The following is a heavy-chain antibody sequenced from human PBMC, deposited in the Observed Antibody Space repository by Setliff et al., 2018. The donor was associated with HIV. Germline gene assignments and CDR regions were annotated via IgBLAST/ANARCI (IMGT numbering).Heavy chain of an antibody. CDR1: GYSISSGYY. CDR3: ARRPQWLGHYFDY. CDR2: IYHSGTT. J-gene: IGHJ4*02. V-gene: IGHV4-38-2*01. D-gene: IGHD6-19*01. Sequence: TSETLSLTCAVSGYSISSGYYWGWIRQPPGKGLEWVGSIYHSGTTYYNPSLKSRVTISVDTSKNQFSLKLSSVTAADTAVYYCARRPQWLGHYFDYWGQGTLVTVSS.